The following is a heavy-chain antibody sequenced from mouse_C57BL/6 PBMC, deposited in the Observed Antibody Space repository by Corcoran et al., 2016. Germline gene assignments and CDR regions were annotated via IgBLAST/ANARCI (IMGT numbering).Heavy chain of an antibody. J-gene: IGHJ4*01. V-gene: IGHV9-3*01. CDR2: INTYSGVP. Sequence: QIQLVQSGPELKKPGETVKISCKASGYTFTTYGMSWVKQAPGKGLKWMGWINTYSGVPTYADDFKGRFAFSLETSASTAYLQINNLKNEDTATYFCANSKNYAMDYWGQGTSVTVSS. CDR3: ANSKNYAMDY. CDR1: GYTFTTYG. D-gene: IGHD2-5*01.